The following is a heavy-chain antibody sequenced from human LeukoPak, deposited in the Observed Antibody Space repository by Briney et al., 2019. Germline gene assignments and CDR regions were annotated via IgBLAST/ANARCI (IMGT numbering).Heavy chain of an antibody. D-gene: IGHD1-14*01. Sequence: VGTPRLSRALSVVTFSGYWISSGRQAPGKGLEWVGKMKQHGSAEYYAASVKGRFTISRDTAKKSLYLQRNSLSAEDTAVYYCARDSFETDIDYWGQGTLVTVSS. V-gene: IGHV3-7*01. CDR3: ARDSFETDIDY. CDR1: VVTFSGYW. CDR2: MKQHGSAE. J-gene: IGHJ4*02.